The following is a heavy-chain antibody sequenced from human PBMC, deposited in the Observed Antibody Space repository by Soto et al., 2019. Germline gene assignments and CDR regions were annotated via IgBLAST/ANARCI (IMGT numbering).Heavy chain of an antibody. CDR3: AKTDYCGGGSCRYFDY. CDR1: GFIFGSYA. CDR2: ISGSGVYT. D-gene: IGHD2-15*01. V-gene: IGHV3-23*01. J-gene: IGHJ4*02. Sequence: PGGSLRLSCAPSGFIFGSYAMSWVRQAPGKGLEWVSGISGSGVYTYYADSVKGRFTISRDNSKNTLYLQMNSLRAEDTAVYHCAKTDYCGGGSCRYFDYWGQGTLVTVSS.